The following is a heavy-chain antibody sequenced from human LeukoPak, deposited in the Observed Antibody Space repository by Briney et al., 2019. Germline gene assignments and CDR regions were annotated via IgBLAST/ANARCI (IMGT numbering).Heavy chain of an antibody. CDR1: AGSIRSSSFF. CDR3: TRRGIGYCSSTSCPDAFDI. CDR2: IYYSGST. Sequence: SETLSLTCTVSAGSIRSSSFFWDWIRQPPGKVLEWIGSIYYSGSTYYNPSLKSRVTISVDTSKNQFSLKLSSVTAADTAVYHCTRRGIGYCSSTSCPDAFDIWGQGTIVTVSS. J-gene: IGHJ3*02. V-gene: IGHV4-39*01. D-gene: IGHD2-2*01.